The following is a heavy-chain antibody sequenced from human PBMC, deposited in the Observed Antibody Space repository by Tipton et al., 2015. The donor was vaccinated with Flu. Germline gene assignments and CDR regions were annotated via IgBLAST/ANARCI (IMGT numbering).Heavy chain of an antibody. CDR3: ARVRGIVATDPFDY. J-gene: IGHJ4*02. CDR2: IYTSGST. Sequence: LRLSCTVSGGSISSYYWSWIRQPAGKGLEWIGRIYTSGSTNYNPSLKSRVTMSVDTSKNQFSLKLSSVTAADTAVYYCARVRGIVATDPFDYWGQGTLVTVSS. V-gene: IGHV4-4*07. CDR1: GGSISSYY. D-gene: IGHD5-12*01.